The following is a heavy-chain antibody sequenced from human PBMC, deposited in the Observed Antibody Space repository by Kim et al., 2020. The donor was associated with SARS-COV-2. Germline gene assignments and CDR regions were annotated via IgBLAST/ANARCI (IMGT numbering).Heavy chain of an antibody. Sequence: SRVTTSVDTSKNQFSLKLSSVTAADTAVYYCARGLVLRYFDWLFPDAFDIWGQGTMVTVSS. V-gene: IGHV4-34*01. J-gene: IGHJ3*02. D-gene: IGHD3-9*01. CDR3: ARGLVLRYFDWLFPDAFDI.